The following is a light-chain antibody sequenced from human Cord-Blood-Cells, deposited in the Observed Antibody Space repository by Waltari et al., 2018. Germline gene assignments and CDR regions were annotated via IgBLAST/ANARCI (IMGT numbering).Light chain of an antibody. V-gene: IGKV3-20*01. CDR2: GAS. J-gene: IGKJ4*01. CDR1: QSVSSSY. Sequence: EIVLTQSPGTLSLSPGERATPSCRANQSVSSSYLAWYQQKPGQAPRLLIYGASSRATGIPDRFSGSGSGTDFTLTISRLEPEEFAVYYCQQYGSSPPLTFGGGTKVEIK. CDR3: QQYGSSPPLT.